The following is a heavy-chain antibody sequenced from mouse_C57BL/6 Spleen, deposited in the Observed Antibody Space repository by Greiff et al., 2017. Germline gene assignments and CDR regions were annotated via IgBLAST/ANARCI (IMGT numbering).Heavy chain of an antibody. CDR1: GFTFSSSG. Sequence: EVMLVESGGDLVKPGGSLKLSCAASGFTFSSSGMSWVRQTPDKRLEWVATISSGGSYTYYPDSVKGRFTISRDNAKNTLYLQMSSLKSEDTAMYYCAREEVSWYFDVWGTGTTVTVSS. CDR2: ISSGGSYT. V-gene: IGHV5-6*01. CDR3: AREEVSWYFDV. J-gene: IGHJ1*03.